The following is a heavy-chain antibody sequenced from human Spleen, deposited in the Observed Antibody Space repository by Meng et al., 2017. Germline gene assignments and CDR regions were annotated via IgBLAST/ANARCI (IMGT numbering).Heavy chain of an antibody. CDR2: IYTSGST. Sequence: SETLSLTCTVSGGSMSSYSWSWIRQPAGKGLEWIGRIYTSGSTNYNPSLKSRVTISVDTSKNQFSLKLSSVTAADTAVYYCARDPMVGATDYWGQGTLVTVSS. CDR3: ARDPMVGATDY. J-gene: IGHJ4*02. V-gene: IGHV4-4*07. D-gene: IGHD1-26*01. CDR1: GGSMSSYS.